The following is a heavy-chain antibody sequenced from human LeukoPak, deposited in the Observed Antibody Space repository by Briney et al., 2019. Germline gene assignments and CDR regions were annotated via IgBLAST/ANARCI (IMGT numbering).Heavy chain of an antibody. CDR2: ISDSGGST. J-gene: IGHJ5*02. CDR3: AKDLSRAVAADWFDP. Sequence: GGSLRLSCAASGFTFSNYDMSWVRRAPGKGLEWVSSISDSGGSTYYADSVKGRFTISRDNSKNTLYLQMTNLRAADTAVYYCAKDLSRAVAADWFDPWDQGSLVTVSS. V-gene: IGHV3-23*01. CDR1: GFTFSNYD. D-gene: IGHD6-19*01.